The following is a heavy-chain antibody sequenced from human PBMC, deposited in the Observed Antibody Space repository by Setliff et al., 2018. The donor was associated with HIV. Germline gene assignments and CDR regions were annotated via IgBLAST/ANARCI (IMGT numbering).Heavy chain of an antibody. D-gene: IGHD1-20*01. Sequence: SETLSLTCAVYRGSFSHYYWTWIRQSPGKGLEWIAEINQERTTFYNPSLKSRLIMSLDTSRNEVSLRLNSVTAAGTATYFCARVRFSFNNVRCFDLWGPGTRVTVSS. CDR2: INQERTT. V-gene: IGHV4-34*01. CDR3: ARVRFSFNNVRCFDL. CDR1: RGSFSHYY. J-gene: IGHJ2*01.